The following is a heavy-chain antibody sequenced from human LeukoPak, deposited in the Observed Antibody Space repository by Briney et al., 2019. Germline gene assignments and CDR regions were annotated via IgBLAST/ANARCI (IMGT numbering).Heavy chain of an antibody. CDR1: GDSFSSYF. V-gene: IGHV4-4*07. Sequence: PSEILSLTCTVSGDSFSSYFWSWIRQPAGKGLEWIGRMYTSGITNSNPSLKSRVTMSVDTSKNQFSLNLTSVTAADTAVYYCAREITGTRGVDYWGQGILVTVSS. D-gene: IGHD1-7*01. J-gene: IGHJ4*02. CDR3: AREITGTRGVDY. CDR2: MYTSGIT.